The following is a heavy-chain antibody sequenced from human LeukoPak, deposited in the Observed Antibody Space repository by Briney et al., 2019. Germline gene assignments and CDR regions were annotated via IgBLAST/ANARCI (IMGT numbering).Heavy chain of an antibody. V-gene: IGHV1-69*05. D-gene: IGHD2-2*01. CDR3: ARDSIVVVPAAMDGIRYFDY. J-gene: IGHJ4*02. CDR2: IIPIFDTA. Sequence: SVKVSCKASGGTFSNYAISWVRQAPGQGLEWMGGIIPIFDTADSAQKFQGRVTMTTDTSTSTAYMELRSLRSDDTAVYYCARDSIVVVPAAMDGIRYFDYWGQGTLVTVSS. CDR1: GGTFSNYA.